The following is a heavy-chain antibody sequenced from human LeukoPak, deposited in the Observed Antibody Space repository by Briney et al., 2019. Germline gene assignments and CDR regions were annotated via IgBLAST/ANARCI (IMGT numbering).Heavy chain of an antibody. Sequence: ASVKVSCKASESTFTGYYMHWVRQAPGQGLEWMGWINPNSGGTNYAQKFQGRVTMTRDTSISTAYMELSRLRSDDTAVYYCARASLSHSGYYYYYMDVWGKGTTVTVSS. D-gene: IGHD6-6*01. J-gene: IGHJ6*03. CDR3: ARASLSHSGYYYYYMDV. CDR1: ESTFTGYY. V-gene: IGHV1-2*02. CDR2: INPNSGGT.